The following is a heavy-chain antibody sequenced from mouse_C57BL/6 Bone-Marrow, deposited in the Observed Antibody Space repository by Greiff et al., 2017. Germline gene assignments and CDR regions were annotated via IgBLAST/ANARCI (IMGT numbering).Heavy chain of an antibody. Sequence: QVQLQQSGAELMKPGASVKLSCKATGYTFTGYWIEWVKQRPGHGLEGIGEILPGSGSTNSNEKFKGKATFTADTSSNPSYMQLSSLTTEDSAIYYCARSDGYYPAWFAYWGQGTLVTVSA. CDR3: ARSDGYYPAWFAY. V-gene: IGHV1-9*01. CDR1: GYTFTGYW. J-gene: IGHJ3*01. D-gene: IGHD2-3*01. CDR2: ILPGSGST.